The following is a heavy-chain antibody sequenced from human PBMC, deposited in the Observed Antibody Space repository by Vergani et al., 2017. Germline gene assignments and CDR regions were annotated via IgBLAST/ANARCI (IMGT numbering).Heavy chain of an antibody. CDR3: ARDPVGRSGGWVH. V-gene: IGHV1-2*02. D-gene: IGHD6-19*01. Sequence: QVQLVQSGAEVKKPGASVKVSCKASGYTFTGYYMHWVRQAPGQGLEWMGWINPNSGGTNYAQKFQGRGAMTRDTSISTADMELSRLRSDDTAVYYCARDPVGRSGGWVHWGQGTLVTVSS. CDR1: GYTFTGYY. CDR2: INPNSGGT. J-gene: IGHJ4*02.